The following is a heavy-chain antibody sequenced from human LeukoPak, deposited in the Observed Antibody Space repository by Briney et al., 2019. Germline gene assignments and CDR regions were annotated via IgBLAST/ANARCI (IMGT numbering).Heavy chain of an antibody. CDR2: ISYDGSNT. Sequence: VQPGRSLRLSCAASGFTFSNYGMHWVRQAPGKGLEWVAVISYDGSNTYSADYVKRRFTISRDNSKNTLYLQMNSLRAEDTAVYYCAKDRLGALYYYDSSGYYRFDYWGQGTLVTVSS. CDR3: AKDRLGALYYYDSSGYYRFDY. V-gene: IGHV3-30*18. D-gene: IGHD3-22*01. J-gene: IGHJ4*01. CDR1: GFTFSNYG.